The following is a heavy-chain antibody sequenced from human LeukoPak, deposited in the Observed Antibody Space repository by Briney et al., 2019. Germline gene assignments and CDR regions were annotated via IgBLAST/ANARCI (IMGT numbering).Heavy chain of an antibody. CDR3: ARHGTVTHRFDY. J-gene: IGHJ4*02. CDR2: IYYSGST. Sequence: SETLSLTCGVSGGSMSSSSYYWGWIRQPPGKGLEWIGSIYYSGSTYYNPSLKSRVTISVDSSKNQCSLKLSTVTAADAAVYYCARHGTVTHRFDYWGQGTLVTVSS. D-gene: IGHD4-17*01. V-gene: IGHV4-39*01. CDR1: GGSMSSSSYY.